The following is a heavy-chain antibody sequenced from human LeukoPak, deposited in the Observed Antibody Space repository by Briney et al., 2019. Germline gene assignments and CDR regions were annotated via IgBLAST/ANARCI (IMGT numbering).Heavy chain of an antibody. CDR2: ISGDGSTT. J-gene: IGHJ4*02. V-gene: IGHV3-74*01. Sequence: GGSLRLSCTASGFTFSRYWMHWVRQAPGKGLVWVSRISGDGSTTNYAESVKGRFTISRDNAKNTLYLQMNSLRAEDTAVYYCARELPFDYWGQGALVTVSS. CDR3: ARELPFDY. CDR1: GFTFSRYW.